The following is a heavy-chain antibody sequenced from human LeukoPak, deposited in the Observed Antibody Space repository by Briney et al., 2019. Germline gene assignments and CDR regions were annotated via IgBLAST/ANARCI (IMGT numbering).Heavy chain of an antibody. CDR3: ARRTIFAGMDV. V-gene: IGHV3-30*03. CDR1: GFTFSSYG. Sequence: GRSLRLSCAASGFTFSSYGMHWVRQAPGKGLEWVAVISYDGSNKYYADSVKGRFTISRDNSRNTLYLQMNSLRAEDTAVYYCARRTIFAGMDVWGQGTTVTVSS. CDR2: ISYDGSNK. J-gene: IGHJ6*02. D-gene: IGHD3-3*01.